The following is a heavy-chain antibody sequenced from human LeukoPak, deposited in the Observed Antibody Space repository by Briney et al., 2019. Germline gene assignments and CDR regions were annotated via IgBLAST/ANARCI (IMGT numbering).Heavy chain of an antibody. CDR2: VSYSGTP. V-gene: IGHV4-59*08. Sequence: PSQTLSLTCTVSGDSINDYYWSWIRQPPGKGLEWIGYVSYSGTPDSNPSLKSRVTTSLDTSKNQFSLQLSSVTAADTAVYYCARQKWDRLTYYYYGMDVWGQGTTVTVSS. D-gene: IGHD1-26*01. CDR3: ARQKWDRLTYYYYGMDV. CDR1: GDSINDYY. J-gene: IGHJ6*02.